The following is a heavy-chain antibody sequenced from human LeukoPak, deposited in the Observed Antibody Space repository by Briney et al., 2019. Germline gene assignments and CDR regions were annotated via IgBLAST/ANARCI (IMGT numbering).Heavy chain of an antibody. CDR3: ARDKGVYGDYSEYFQH. CDR2: INPNSGGT. Sequence: GASVKVSCKASGYTFTGYYMHRVRQAPGQGLEWMGWINPNSGGTNYAQKFQGRVTMTRDTSISTAYMELSRLRSDDTAVYYCARDKGVYGDYSEYFQHWGQGTLVTVSS. J-gene: IGHJ1*01. V-gene: IGHV1-2*02. CDR1: GYTFTGYY. D-gene: IGHD4-17*01.